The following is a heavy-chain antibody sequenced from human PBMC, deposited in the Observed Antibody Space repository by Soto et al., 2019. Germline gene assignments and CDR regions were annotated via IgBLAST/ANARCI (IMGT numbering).Heavy chain of an antibody. CDR1: GGSISSGGFY. V-gene: IGHV4-31*03. Sequence: QVQLQESGPGLVKPSQTLSLTCTVSGGSISSGGFYWSWIRHHPGKGLEWIGHIYYSGSTYYNPSLKSRVIISVDTSKNQVSLKLSSVTAADTAVYYCARGGGFGELLSIIDYWGQGTLVTVSS. CDR2: IYYSGST. J-gene: IGHJ4*02. CDR3: ARGGGFGELLSIIDY. D-gene: IGHD3-10*01.